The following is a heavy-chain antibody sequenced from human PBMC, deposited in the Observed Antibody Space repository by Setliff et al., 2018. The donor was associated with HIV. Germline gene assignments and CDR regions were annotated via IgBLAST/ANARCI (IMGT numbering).Heavy chain of an antibody. Sequence: PGESLKISCKVSGYDFTNYWIVWVRQMPGSGLEWMGTINPGDSDTTYSPSFRGQVTMSVDKSITTAYLQWSGLKASDTGIYYCARRGWGGGWYPDYWGQGTLVTVSS. D-gene: IGHD6-19*01. CDR2: INPGDSDT. CDR1: GYDFTNYW. J-gene: IGHJ4*02. V-gene: IGHV5-51*01. CDR3: ARRGWGGGWYPDY.